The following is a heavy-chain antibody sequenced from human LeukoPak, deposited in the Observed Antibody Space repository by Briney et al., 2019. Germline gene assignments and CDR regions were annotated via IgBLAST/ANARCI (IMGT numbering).Heavy chain of an antibody. Sequence: SETLSLTCAVYGGSFSGYYWSWIRQPPGKGLEWIGEINHSGSTNYNPSLKSRVTISVDTSKNQFSLKLSSVTAADTAVYYCARYFGYRSSTSCYQRGIHTFDIWGQGTMVTISS. CDR3: ARYFGYRSSTSCYQRGIHTFDI. V-gene: IGHV4-34*01. CDR2: INHSGST. J-gene: IGHJ3*02. CDR1: GGSFSGYY. D-gene: IGHD2-2*03.